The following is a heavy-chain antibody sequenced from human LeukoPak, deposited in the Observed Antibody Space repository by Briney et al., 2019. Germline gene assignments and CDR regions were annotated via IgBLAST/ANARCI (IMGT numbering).Heavy chain of an antibody. CDR2: ISAYNGNT. CDR3: ATRADDSSGYPLDY. CDR1: GHTFTSYG. D-gene: IGHD3-22*01. Sequence: GASVKVSCKASGHTFTSYGISWVRQAPGQGLEWMGWISAYNGNTNYAQKLQGRVTMTTDTSTSTAYMELRSLRSDDTAVYYCATRADDSSGYPLDYWGQGTLVTVSS. V-gene: IGHV1-18*01. J-gene: IGHJ4*02.